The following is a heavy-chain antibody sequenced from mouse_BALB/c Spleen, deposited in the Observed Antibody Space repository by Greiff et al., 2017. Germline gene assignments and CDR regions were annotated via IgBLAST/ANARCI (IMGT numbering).Heavy chain of an antibody. J-gene: IGHJ3*01. CDR1: GYTFTDYV. CDR2: IYPGSGST. V-gene: IGHV1-77*01. D-gene: IGHD1-1*01. Sequence: VQLQQSGPELVKPGASVKMSCKASGYTFTDYVISWVKQRTGQGLEWIGEIYPGSGSTYYNEKFKGKATLTADKSSNTAYMQLSSLTSEDSAVYFCARLGYYGSSLAYRGQGTLVTVSA. CDR3: ARLGYYGSSLAY.